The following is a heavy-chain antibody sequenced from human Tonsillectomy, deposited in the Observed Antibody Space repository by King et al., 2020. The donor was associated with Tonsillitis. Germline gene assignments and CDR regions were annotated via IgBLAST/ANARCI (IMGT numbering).Heavy chain of an antibody. CDR2: VRYDGTEG. D-gene: IGHD3-10*02. V-gene: IGHV3-30*02. CDR3: AKDVDENMTMVRDLFSVGHN. Sequence: QVQLVESGGGVVQPGGSVKLSCAASGFTFSRYGIHWFRQAPGKGLEWVAFVRYDGTEGHVADSIKGRCTLRRDNSRSTTSLQVDTLRTDDTAVYYCAKDVDENMTMVRDLFSVGHNWGPGTRVTVSS. J-gene: IGHJ6*02. CDR1: GFTFSRYG.